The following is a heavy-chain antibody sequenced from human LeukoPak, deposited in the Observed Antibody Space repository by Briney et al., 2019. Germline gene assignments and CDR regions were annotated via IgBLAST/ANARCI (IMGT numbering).Heavy chain of an antibody. J-gene: IGHJ4*02. Sequence: TSETLSLTCTVSGGSISSYYWSWIRQPPGKGLEWIGYIYYSGSTNYNPSLKSRVTMSVDTSKNHFSLNLSSVTAADTAVYYCALLTTVTSYYFDYWGQGTLVTVSS. V-gene: IGHV4-59*01. CDR3: ALLTTVTSYYFDY. CDR2: IYYSGST. CDR1: GGSISSYY. D-gene: IGHD4-17*01.